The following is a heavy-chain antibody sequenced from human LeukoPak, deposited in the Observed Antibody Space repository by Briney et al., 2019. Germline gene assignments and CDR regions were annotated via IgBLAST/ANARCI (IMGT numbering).Heavy chain of an antibody. J-gene: IGHJ4*02. Sequence: GGSLRLSCAASGFTFSSYAMSWVRQAPWKGLEWVSAISGSGGSTYYADSVKGRFTISRDNSKNTLYLQMNSLRAEDTAVYYCAKAHSGSYYFYFDYWGQGTLVTVSS. V-gene: IGHV3-23*01. D-gene: IGHD1-26*01. CDR2: ISGSGGST. CDR3: AKAHSGSYYFYFDY. CDR1: GFTFSSYA.